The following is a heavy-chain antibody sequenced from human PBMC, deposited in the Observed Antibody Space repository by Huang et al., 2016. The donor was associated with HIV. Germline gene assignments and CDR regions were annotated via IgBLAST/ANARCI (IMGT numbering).Heavy chain of an antibody. J-gene: IGHJ4*02. Sequence: EVQLVQSGGGLVQPGKSLTLSCAGSGFKFDFYWISWVRQAAGEGLGWVTNIREDGGERHYVGPVKGRFTISRDNAKKSVYLQMDSLRVDDTAVYFCARGGSGYDYWGQGSLVTVSS. CDR1: GFKFDFYW. D-gene: IGHD5-12*01. V-gene: IGHV3-7*01. CDR3: ARGGSGYDY. CDR2: IREDGGER.